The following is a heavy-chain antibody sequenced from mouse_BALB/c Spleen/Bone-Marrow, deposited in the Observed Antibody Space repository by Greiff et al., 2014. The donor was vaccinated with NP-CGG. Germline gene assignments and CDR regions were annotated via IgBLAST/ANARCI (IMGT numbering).Heavy chain of an antibody. J-gene: IGHJ3*01. Sequence: QVQLQQSGAELVRPGASVKLSCKASGYSFTNYWMNWVKQRPGQGLEWIGMIHPSGSETRLNQKFKDKATLTVDKSSSTAYMQLSSPTSEESAVYYCARFGNYGGFAYWGQGTLVTVSA. CDR2: IHPSGSET. D-gene: IGHD2-1*01. CDR1: GYSFTNYW. CDR3: ARFGNYGGFAY. V-gene: IGHV1S82*01.